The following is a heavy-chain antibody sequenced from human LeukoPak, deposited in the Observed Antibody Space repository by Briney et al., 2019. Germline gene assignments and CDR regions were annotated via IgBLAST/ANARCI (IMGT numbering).Heavy chain of an antibody. CDR2: IYYSGST. CDR1: GGSISSYY. CDR3: ARDRSSGWQGAFDM. Sequence: SETLSLTCTVSGGSISSYYWSWIRQPPGKGLEWIGYIYYSGSTNYDPSLKSRVTISVDTSKNQFSLKLSSVTAADTAVYYCARDRSSGWQGAFDMWGQGTKVTVSS. V-gene: IGHV4-59*01. J-gene: IGHJ3*02. D-gene: IGHD6-19*01.